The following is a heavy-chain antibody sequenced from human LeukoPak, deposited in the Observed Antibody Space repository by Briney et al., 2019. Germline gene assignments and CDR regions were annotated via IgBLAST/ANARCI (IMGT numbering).Heavy chain of an antibody. D-gene: IGHD6-13*01. J-gene: IGHJ6*02. CDR2: IKQDGSEN. V-gene: IGHV3-7*01. CDR1: GFTFSSYW. Sequence: GGSLSLSCAASGFTFSSYWMSWVRQAPGKGLEWVANIKQDGSENYYVDSVKGRFTISRDNAKNSLYLQMNSLRAEDTAVYYCARDSEGAYSSSWYVRDGAYYYYYGMDVWGQGTTVTVSS. CDR3: ARDSEGAYSSSWYVRDGAYYYYYGMDV.